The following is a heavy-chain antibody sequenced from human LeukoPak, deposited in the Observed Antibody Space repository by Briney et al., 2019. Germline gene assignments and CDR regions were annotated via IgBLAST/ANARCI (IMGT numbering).Heavy chain of an antibody. CDR1: GFTFDDYG. Sequence: RPGGSLRLSCAASGFTFDDYGMSWVRQAPGKGLEWVYGINWNGGSTGYADSLKGRFTISRDNAKNSLYLQMNSLRAEDTALYYCARGYGSGEDGDYWGQGTLVTVSS. J-gene: IGHJ4*02. V-gene: IGHV3-20*04. CDR3: ARGYGSGEDGDY. CDR2: INWNGGST. D-gene: IGHD3-10*01.